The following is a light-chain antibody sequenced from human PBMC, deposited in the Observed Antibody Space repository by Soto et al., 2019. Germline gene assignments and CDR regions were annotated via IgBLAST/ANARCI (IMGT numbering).Light chain of an antibody. CDR1: SSDVGAYDY. CDR2: EVS. Sequence: QSVLTQPASVSGSPGQSITISCTGTSSDVGAYDYVSWYQQHPGKAPKFMLYEVSNRPSGLSNRFSGSKSGNTASLTISGLHDEDEADYYCSSYTTSNTWVFGGGTKLTVL. J-gene: IGLJ3*02. V-gene: IGLV2-14*01. CDR3: SSYTTSNTWV.